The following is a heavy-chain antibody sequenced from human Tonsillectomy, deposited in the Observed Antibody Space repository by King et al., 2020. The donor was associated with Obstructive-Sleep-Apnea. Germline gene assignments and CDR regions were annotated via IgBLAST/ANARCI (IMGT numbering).Heavy chain of an antibody. J-gene: IGHJ4*02. Sequence: VQLVESGGGLVKPGGSLRLSCAASGFTFSSYSMNWVRQAPGKGLEWVSSISSSSSYIYYADSVKGRFTISRDNAKNSLYLQMNSLRAEDTAVYYCARNEINYYDSSGYYYRYYFDYWGQGTLVTVSS. CDR2: ISSSSSYI. D-gene: IGHD3-22*01. CDR3: ARNEINYYDSSGYYYRYYFDY. V-gene: IGHV3-21*01. CDR1: GFTFSSYS.